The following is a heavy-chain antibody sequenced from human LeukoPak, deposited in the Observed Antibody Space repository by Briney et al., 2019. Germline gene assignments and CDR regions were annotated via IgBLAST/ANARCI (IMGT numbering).Heavy chain of an antibody. D-gene: IGHD3-10*01. J-gene: IGHJ5*02. V-gene: IGHV4-61*09. CDR2: IQIGGST. Sequence: PSQTLSLTCTVSGGSISSGSYYWNWIRQRQPAGKGLEWIGHIQIGGSTNYNPSLKSRITISVDTSKNHFSLKLSSVTAADTAVYYCARGSGNDYYGSGPIDKWFDPWGQGTLVTVSS. CDR1: GGSISSGSYY. CDR3: ARGSGNDYYGSGPIDKWFDP.